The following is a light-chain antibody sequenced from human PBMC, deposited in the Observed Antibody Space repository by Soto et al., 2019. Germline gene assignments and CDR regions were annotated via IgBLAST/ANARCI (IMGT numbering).Light chain of an antibody. V-gene: IGKV3D-7*01. Sequence: SPGTLSLSPGERATLSCRASQSISSSYLSWYQQKPGQAPRLLIYGASTRATGIPARFSGSGRGSGTDFTLTISSLQPEDFAVYYCLQDYNLPITFGQGTRLEIK. CDR2: GAS. CDR3: LQDYNLPIT. CDR1: QSISSSY. J-gene: IGKJ5*01.